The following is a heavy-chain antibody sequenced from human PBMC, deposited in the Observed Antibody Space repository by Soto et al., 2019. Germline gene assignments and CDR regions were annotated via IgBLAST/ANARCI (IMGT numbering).Heavy chain of an antibody. CDR3: ASWHLQEHAYDV. V-gene: IGHV3-53*01. CDR2: LYDVDGT. J-gene: IGHJ3*01. Sequence: VQLVESGGGLLQPGGSLRLSCAAFGLTVSGKTYMAWVRQAPGKGLEWVSGLYDVDGTYYADSVKGRFTTSGDSSKTIVYLQMYSLRPYDTAVYYCASWHLQEHAYDVWGQGTTVTVSS. CDR1: GLTVSGKTY. D-gene: IGHD4-4*01.